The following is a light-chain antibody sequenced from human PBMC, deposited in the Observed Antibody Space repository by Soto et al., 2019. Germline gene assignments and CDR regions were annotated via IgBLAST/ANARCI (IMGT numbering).Light chain of an antibody. V-gene: IGLV2-14*01. J-gene: IGLJ2*01. Sequence: QSALTQPASVSGSPGXXXTISCTGTSSDVGAYNYVSWYQQHPGKAPKLMIFEVSDRPSGVSNRFSGSKSGNTASLTISGLQAEDEADYYCSSYTSSNTLVFGGGTQLTVL. CDR1: SSDVGAYNY. CDR2: EVS. CDR3: SSYTSSNTLV.